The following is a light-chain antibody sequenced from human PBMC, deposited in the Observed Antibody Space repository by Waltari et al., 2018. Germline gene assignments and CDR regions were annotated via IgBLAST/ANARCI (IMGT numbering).Light chain of an antibody. V-gene: IGLV1-47*01. CDR2: RNN. CDR3: AAWDDSLSGHVV. Sequence: QSVLTQPPSASGTPGQRVTISCSGSSSNIGSNYVYCYQQLPGTAPKPLIYRNNQRPSGVPDRFSGSKSGTSASLAISGLRSEDEADYYCAAWDDSLSGHVVFGGGTKLTVL. J-gene: IGLJ2*01. CDR1: SSNIGSNY.